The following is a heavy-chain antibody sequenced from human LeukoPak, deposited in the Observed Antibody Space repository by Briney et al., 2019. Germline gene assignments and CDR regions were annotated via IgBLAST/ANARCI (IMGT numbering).Heavy chain of an antibody. J-gene: IGHJ6*03. CDR1: GGSISSYY. CDR3: ARVEGSDYYYYMDV. Sequence: PSETLSLTCTVSGGSISSYYWSWIRQPPGKGLEWIGYIYYSGSTNYNPSLKSRVTISVDTSKNQFSLKLSSVTAADTAVYYCARVEGSDYYYYMDVWGKGTTVTVSS. V-gene: IGHV4-59*01. D-gene: IGHD3-3*01. CDR2: IYYSGST.